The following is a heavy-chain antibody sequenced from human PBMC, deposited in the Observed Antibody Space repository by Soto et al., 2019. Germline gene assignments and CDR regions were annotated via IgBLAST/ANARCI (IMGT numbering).Heavy chain of an antibody. V-gene: IGHV3-48*01. CDR1: GFTLSGYS. CDR2: ISISGSII. CDR3: ARDTWFDP. Sequence: LRLSCEASGFTLSGYSMNWVRQAPGKGLEWVSYISISGSIIYYSDSVKGRFIISRDNAKNSLYLQMNSLRVDDTAVYHCARDTWFDPWGQGTLVTVSS. J-gene: IGHJ5*02.